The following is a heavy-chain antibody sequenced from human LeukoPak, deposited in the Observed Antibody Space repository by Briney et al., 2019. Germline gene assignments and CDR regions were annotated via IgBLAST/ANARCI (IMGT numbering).Heavy chain of an antibody. V-gene: IGHV4-38-2*02. CDR3: ARDQGYYSSSWVFDY. CDR1: GYSISSGYY. J-gene: IGHJ4*02. D-gene: IGHD6-13*01. CDR2: IEHSGST. Sequence: SETLSLTCTVSGYSISSGYYWGWIRQPPGKGLEWIGSIEHSGSTFFNPSLKSRVTISVDTSKNQFSLKLSSVTAADTAVYYCARDQGYYSSSWVFDYWGQGTLVTVSS.